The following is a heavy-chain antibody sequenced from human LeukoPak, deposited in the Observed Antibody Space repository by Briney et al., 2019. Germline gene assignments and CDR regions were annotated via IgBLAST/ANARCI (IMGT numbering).Heavy chain of an antibody. J-gene: IGHJ4*02. CDR1: GGTFSSYA. D-gene: IGHD6-13*01. CDR2: IIPIFGTA. V-gene: IGHV1-69*06. Sequence: SVKVSCKASGGTFSSYAISWVRQAPGQGLEWMGGIIPIFGTANYAQKFQGRVTITADKSTSTAYMELSSLRSEDTAVYYCARDSSYSSSWYVSGFDYWGQGTLVTVSS. CDR3: ARDSSYSSSWYVSGFDY.